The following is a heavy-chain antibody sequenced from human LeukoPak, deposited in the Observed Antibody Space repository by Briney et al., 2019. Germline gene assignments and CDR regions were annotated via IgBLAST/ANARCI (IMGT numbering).Heavy chain of an antibody. CDR3: ATSWGPDTSAFRWGRDGMDV. Sequence: GGSLRLSCAVSGLAFNNYAMSWVRQAPGKGLEWVSAISKSGDHTYYAASAKGRFTIYRDNSKNTQYLQMNSLRAEDTAVYYCATSWGPDTSAFRWGRDGMDVWGQGTTVIVS. CDR2: ISKSGDHT. V-gene: IGHV3-23*01. D-gene: IGHD3-16*01. J-gene: IGHJ6*02. CDR1: GLAFNNYA.